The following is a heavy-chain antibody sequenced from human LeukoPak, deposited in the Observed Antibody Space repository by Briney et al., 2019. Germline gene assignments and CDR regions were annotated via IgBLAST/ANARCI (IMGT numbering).Heavy chain of an antibody. Sequence: PGRSLRLSCAASGFTFSSYGMHWVRQAPGKGLEWVAFIRYDGSNKYYADSVKGRFTISRDNSKNTLYLQMNSLRAEDTAVYYCAKEDLIYYDSSGRYKGYYFDYWGQGTLVTVSS. CDR2: IRYDGSNK. V-gene: IGHV3-30*02. CDR3: AKEDLIYYDSSGRYKGYYFDY. J-gene: IGHJ4*02. D-gene: IGHD3-22*01. CDR1: GFTFSSYG.